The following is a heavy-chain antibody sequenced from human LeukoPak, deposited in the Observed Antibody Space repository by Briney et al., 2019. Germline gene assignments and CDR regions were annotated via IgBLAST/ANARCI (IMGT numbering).Heavy chain of an antibody. J-gene: IGHJ4*02. V-gene: IGHV3-23*01. Sequence: GGSRRLSCAVSGFTISGYAMSWVRQAPGKGLEWVSTISGSGDYTYYADSVKGRFSISRDNSKNTLHLQMNSLRAEDTAVYYCAKDLYSNYGPADYWGQGNLVTVSS. CDR2: ISGSGDYT. CDR3: AKDLYSNYGPADY. D-gene: IGHD4-11*01. CDR1: GFTISGYA.